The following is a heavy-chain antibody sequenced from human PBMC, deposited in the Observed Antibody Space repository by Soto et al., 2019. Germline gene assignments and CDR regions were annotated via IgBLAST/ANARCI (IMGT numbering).Heavy chain of an antibody. V-gene: IGHV1-69*01. CDR2: IIPIFGTA. CDR3: ARYSGYDRRYYYYGMDV. D-gene: IGHD5-12*01. CDR1: GCTFSSYA. Sequence: ASVKVSCKASGCTFSSYAISWVRQAPGQGLEWMGGIIPIFGTANYAQKFQGRVTITADESTSTAYMELSSLRSEDTAVYYCARYSGYDRRYYYYGMDVWGQGTRVTVPS. J-gene: IGHJ6*02.